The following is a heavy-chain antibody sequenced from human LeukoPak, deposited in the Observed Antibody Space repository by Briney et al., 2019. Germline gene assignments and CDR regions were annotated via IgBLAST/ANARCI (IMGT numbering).Heavy chain of an antibody. CDR1: GGSITTSSYY. V-gene: IGHV4-61*01. CDR3: ARDMVRGVFDY. J-gene: IGHJ4*02. Sequence: SETLSLTCTVSGGSITTSSYYWSWIRQPPGKGLEWIGNIYYSGSTNYNPSLKSRVTISVDTSKNQFSLKLSSVTAADTAVYYCARDMVRGVFDYWGQGTLVTVSS. D-gene: IGHD3-10*01. CDR2: IYYSGST.